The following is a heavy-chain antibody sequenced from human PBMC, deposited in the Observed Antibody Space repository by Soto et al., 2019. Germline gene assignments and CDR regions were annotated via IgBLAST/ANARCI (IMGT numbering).Heavy chain of an antibody. CDR3: ARGAQGELLYFQH. CDR2: IHHSGGT. CDR1: GGSFSGYY. V-gene: IGHV4-34*01. D-gene: IGHD1-26*01. J-gene: IGHJ1*01. Sequence: QVQLQQWGAGLLKPSATLSLTCAVYGGSFSGYYWTWIRQPPGKGLEWIGEIHHSGGTNYNPSLTMRVTISVDTTKIQCSLRLKFVTAADTAVYYCARGAQGELLYFQHWGQGTLVTVSS.